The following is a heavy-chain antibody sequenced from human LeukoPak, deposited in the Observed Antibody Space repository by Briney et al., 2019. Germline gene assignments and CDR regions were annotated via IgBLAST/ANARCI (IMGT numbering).Heavy chain of an antibody. D-gene: IGHD4-17*01. Sequence: GGSLRLSCAASGFTFSSYAMHWVRQAPGKGLEWVAVISYDGSNKYYADSVKGRFTISRDNSKNTLYLQMNSLRAEDTAVYYCARDLRVGDYLSYGMDVWGQGTTVTVSS. CDR3: ARDLRVGDYLSYGMDV. CDR1: GFTFSSYA. CDR2: ISYDGSNK. J-gene: IGHJ6*02. V-gene: IGHV3-30-3*01.